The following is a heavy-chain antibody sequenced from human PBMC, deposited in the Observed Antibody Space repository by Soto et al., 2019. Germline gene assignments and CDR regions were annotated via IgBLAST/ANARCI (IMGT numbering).Heavy chain of an antibody. CDR2: IVVGSGNT. Sequence: SVKVSCKASGFTFTSSAVQWVRQARGQRLEWIGWIVVGSGNTNYAQKFQERVTITRDMSTSTAYMELSSLRSEDTAVYYCAAAYGSGSYYYYYYGMEVWGQGTKVTVSS. V-gene: IGHV1-58*01. J-gene: IGHJ6*02. CDR1: GFTFTSSA. CDR3: AAAYGSGSYYYYYYGMEV. D-gene: IGHD3-10*01.